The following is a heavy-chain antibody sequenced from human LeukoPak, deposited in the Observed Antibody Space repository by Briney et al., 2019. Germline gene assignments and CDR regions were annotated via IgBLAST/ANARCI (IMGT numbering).Heavy chain of an antibody. CDR3: AKDRGTAYSQDGFDI. Sequence: PGGSLRLSCAASGFTFSNYGMHWVRQAPGKGLEWVAVISHDGSYKYYADSVKGRFTISRDISKNTLDLQMNSLRAEDAAVYYCAKDRGTAYSQDGFDIWGQGTMVTVSS. CDR2: ISHDGSYK. J-gene: IGHJ3*02. V-gene: IGHV3-30*18. CDR1: GFTFSNYG. D-gene: IGHD3-9*01.